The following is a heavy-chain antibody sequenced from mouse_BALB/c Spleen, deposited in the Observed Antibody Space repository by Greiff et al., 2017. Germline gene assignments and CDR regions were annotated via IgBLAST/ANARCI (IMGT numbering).Heavy chain of an antibody. CDR2: ISSGSSTI. CDR1: GFTFSSFG. Sequence: EVKLVESGGGLVQPGGSRKLSCAASGFTFSSFGMHWVRQAPEKGLEWVAYISSGSSTIYYADTVKGRFTISRDNPKNTLFLQMTSLRSEDTAMYYCARYHSSGYFAYWGQGTLVTVSA. J-gene: IGHJ3*01. D-gene: IGHD3-1*01. CDR3: ARYHSSGYFAY. V-gene: IGHV5-17*02.